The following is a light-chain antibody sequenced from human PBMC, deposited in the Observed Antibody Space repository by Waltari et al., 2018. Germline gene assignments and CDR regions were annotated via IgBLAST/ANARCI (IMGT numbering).Light chain of an antibody. CDR1: QSVSDTSNNKNY. Sequence: DIVMTQSPDSRAVSLGERATINCKSSQSVSDTSNNKNYLAWYQQKPGQPPKLLIYWASTRESGVPDRFSGSGSGTDFTLTISSLQAEDVALYYCQQYYSVPEAFGQGTKVEIK. J-gene: IGKJ1*01. CDR3: QQYYSVPEA. CDR2: WAS. V-gene: IGKV4-1*01.